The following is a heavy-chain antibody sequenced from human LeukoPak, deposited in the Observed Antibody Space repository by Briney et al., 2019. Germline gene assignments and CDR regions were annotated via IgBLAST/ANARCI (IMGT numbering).Heavy chain of an antibody. CDR1: GGTFSSYA. V-gene: IGHV1-69*04. CDR2: IIPIFGIA. Sequence: GASVKVSCKASGGTFSSYAISWVRQAPGQGLEWMGRIIPIFGIANYAQKFQGRVTITADKSTSTAYMELSSLRSEDTAVYYCARNRWVRYFDLWGRGTLVTVSS. CDR3: ARNRWVRYFDL. D-gene: IGHD6-13*01. J-gene: IGHJ2*01.